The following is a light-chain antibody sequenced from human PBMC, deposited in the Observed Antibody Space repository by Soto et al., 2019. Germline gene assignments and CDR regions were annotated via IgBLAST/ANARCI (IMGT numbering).Light chain of an antibody. CDR3: QQYNNWPPAMYT. V-gene: IGKV3-15*01. Sequence: EIVMAQSPATLSVSPGERATLSCRASQSVSSNLAWYQQTPGQAPRLLIYGASTRATGIPARFSGSGSGTEFTLTISSLQSEDFAVYYCQQYNNWPPAMYTFGQGTKLEIK. CDR1: QSVSSN. J-gene: IGKJ2*01. CDR2: GAS.